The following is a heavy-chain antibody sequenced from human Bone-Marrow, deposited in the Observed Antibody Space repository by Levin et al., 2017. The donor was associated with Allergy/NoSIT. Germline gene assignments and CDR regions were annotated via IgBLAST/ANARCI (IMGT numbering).Heavy chain of an antibody. CDR2: ISYDGSNK. D-gene: IGHD1-26*01. V-gene: IGHV3-30-3*01. Sequence: GESLKISCAASGFTFSSYAMHWVRQAPGKGLEWVAVISYDGSNKYYADSVKGRFTISRDNSKNTLYLQMNSLRAEDTAVYYCARVVGAPDYWGQGTLVTVSS. CDR1: GFTFSSYA. CDR3: ARVVGAPDY. J-gene: IGHJ4*02.